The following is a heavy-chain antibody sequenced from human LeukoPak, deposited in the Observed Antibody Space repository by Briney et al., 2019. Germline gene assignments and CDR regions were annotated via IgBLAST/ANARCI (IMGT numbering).Heavy chain of an antibody. Sequence: PGGSLRLSCAASGFTFSSYSMNWVRQAPGKGLEWVSSISSSSSYIYYADSVKGRFTISRDNAKNSLYLQMNSLRAEDTAVYYCARARRTYYYGSGSYDVWGQGTLVTVSS. V-gene: IGHV3-21*01. J-gene: IGHJ4*02. D-gene: IGHD3-10*01. CDR3: ARARRTYYYGSGSYDV. CDR1: GFTFSSYS. CDR2: ISSSSSYI.